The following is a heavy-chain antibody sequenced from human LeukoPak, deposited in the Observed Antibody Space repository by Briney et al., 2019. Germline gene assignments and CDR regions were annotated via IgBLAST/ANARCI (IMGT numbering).Heavy chain of an antibody. CDR1: GFTFSSYW. J-gene: IGHJ3*02. Sequence: GQSLRLSCAASGFTFSSYWMSWVRQAPGKGLEWVANIKPDGREKYYLDSVKGGFTISRDNVKKSLYLQMNSLRAEDTAVYYCARGDFNDNGDYVDAFDIWSHGTMVTVSS. D-gene: IGHD4-17*01. V-gene: IGHV3-7*01. CDR2: IKPDGREK. CDR3: ARGDFNDNGDYVDAFDI.